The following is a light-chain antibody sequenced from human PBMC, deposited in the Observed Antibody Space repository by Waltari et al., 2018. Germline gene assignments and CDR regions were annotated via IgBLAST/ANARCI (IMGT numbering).Light chain of an antibody. CDR1: QSVNSN. Sequence: EIVMLQSPATLSGSPGESATLSCRASQSVNSNLAWYQQKPGQAPRLLIYGASTRATGVPARFSGSGSGTEFTLTISSLQSEDFAVYYCQIYNRWPGTLGQGTKVEIK. CDR3: QIYNRWPGT. CDR2: GAS. J-gene: IGKJ1*01. V-gene: IGKV3-15*01.